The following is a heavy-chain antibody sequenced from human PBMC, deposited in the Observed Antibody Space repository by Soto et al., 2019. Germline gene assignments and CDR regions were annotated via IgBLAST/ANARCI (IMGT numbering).Heavy chain of an antibody. CDR2: VSYDGYNK. Sequence: QVHLVESGGGVVQPGRSLRLSCAASGFTFSHFAMHWVRQAPGKGLEWVAVVSYDGYNKHYADSVMGRITISRANSENTLYLEMNSLRVEDTAVYYCARESYGNYYFDSWGQGTLVTVYS. CDR1: GFTFSHFA. J-gene: IGHJ4*02. CDR3: ARESYGNYYFDS. V-gene: IGHV3-30-3*01. D-gene: IGHD4-17*01.